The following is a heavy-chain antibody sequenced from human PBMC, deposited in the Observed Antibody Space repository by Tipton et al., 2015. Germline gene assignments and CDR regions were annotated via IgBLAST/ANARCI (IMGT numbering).Heavy chain of an antibody. J-gene: IGHJ4*02. CDR1: GYDFATYW. V-gene: IGHV5-51*01. CDR2: IYPADSDT. CDR3: AVTTVTNTRLES. D-gene: IGHD4-17*01. Sequence: QLVQSGAEVRKPGESLKISCKGSGYDFATYWIAWVRQMPGKGLEYMGIIYPADSDTRYSPSFEGQVTISADMSISTAYLQWSSLKASDTAMYYCAVTTVTNTRLESWGQGTLVTVSS.